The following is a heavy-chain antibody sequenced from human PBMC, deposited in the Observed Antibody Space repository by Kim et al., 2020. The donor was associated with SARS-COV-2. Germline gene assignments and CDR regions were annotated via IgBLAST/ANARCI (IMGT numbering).Heavy chain of an antibody. CDR1: GFTLSNSA. Sequence: GGSLRLSCAASGFTLSNSAMNWVRQAPGKGLEWVSAISGGGYSTSYSDSVKGRVTITRDNSNNTLFLQMNSLRGEDTAADYCAKTLSWAMDFWGQGTTVT. J-gene: IGHJ6*02. CDR2: ISGGGYST. D-gene: IGHD3-16*01. V-gene: IGHV3-23*01. CDR3: AKTLSWAMDF.